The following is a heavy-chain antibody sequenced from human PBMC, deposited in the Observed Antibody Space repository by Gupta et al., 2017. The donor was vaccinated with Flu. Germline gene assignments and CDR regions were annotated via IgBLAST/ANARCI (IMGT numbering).Heavy chain of an antibody. D-gene: IGHD2-8*02. Sequence: EVQLLESGGGVVQPGGSLRLSCVVPGPTFSDYAMNWVRQAPGKGLEWLSTVGAGGDRTYYADSVMGRFTSSRDNSKNTIYLQKNSLRGDAPAVDYCAKDRSGHPAIDYWGQGALGTVSA. V-gene: IGHV3-23*01. J-gene: IGHJ4*02. CDR3: AKDRSGHPAIDY. CDR2: VGAGGDRT. CDR1: GPTFSDYA.